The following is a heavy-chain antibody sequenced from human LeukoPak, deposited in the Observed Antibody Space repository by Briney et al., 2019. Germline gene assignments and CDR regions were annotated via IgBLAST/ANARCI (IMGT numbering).Heavy chain of an antibody. CDR1: GFTFSSYG. D-gene: IGHD1-26*01. J-gene: IGHJ4*02. CDR3: AKDRRGSYVWDY. V-gene: IGHV3-30*19. CDR2: ISYDGSKK. Sequence: GGSLRLSCAASGFTFSSYGMHWVRQAPGKGLEWVTDISYDGSKKDYADSVKGRFTISRDNSKNTLYLQMDSLRPEDTAVYYCAKDRRGSYVWDYWGQGILVTVSS.